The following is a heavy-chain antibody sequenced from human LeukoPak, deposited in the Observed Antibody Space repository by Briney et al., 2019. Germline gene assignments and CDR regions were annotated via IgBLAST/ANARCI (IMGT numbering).Heavy chain of an antibody. CDR3: AGRSGHTRGHYMDV. V-gene: IGHV1-2*02. D-gene: IGHD5-12*01. Sequence: EASVKVSCKASGYTFTGYYIHWVRRAPGQGLEWMGWINANSGGINYAQKFQDRVTMTRDTSISTAYMEMSRLRFDDTAVYYCAGRSGHTRGHYMDVWGKGTTVIVSS. CDR2: INANSGGI. J-gene: IGHJ6*03. CDR1: GYTFTGYY.